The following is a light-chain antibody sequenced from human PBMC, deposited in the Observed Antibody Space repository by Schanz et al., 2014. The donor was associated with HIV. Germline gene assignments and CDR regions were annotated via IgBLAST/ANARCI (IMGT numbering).Light chain of an antibody. CDR3: ATWISTLSEVV. CDR2: ADY. Sequence: QSVLTQPPSVSAAPGQKVTISCSGSSSNIGNNYVSWYQHLPGTAPKLLIFADYQRPSEIPDRISGSKTGTSATLAINGLQTGDEADYYCATWISTLSEVVFGGGTKLTVL. CDR1: SSNIGNNY. J-gene: IGLJ2*01. V-gene: IGLV1-51*01.